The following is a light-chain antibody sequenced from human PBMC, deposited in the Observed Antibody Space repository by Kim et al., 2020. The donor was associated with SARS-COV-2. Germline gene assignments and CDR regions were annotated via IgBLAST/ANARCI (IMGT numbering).Light chain of an antibody. V-gene: IGKV2-28*01. CDR1: QSLLHTNGYNY. Sequence: DIVMTQSPLSLPVTAGEPASISCRSSQSLLHTNGYNYLDWYLQKPGQSPQLLIYLGSHRASGVPDRFSVSGSGTDFTLKINRVEAEDVGVYYCMQALQSPWTFGQGTKVDIK. J-gene: IGKJ1*01. CDR3: MQALQSPWT. CDR2: LGS.